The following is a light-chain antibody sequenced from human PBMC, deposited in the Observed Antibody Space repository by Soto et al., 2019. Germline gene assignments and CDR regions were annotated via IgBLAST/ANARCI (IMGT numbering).Light chain of an antibody. CDR2: AAS. J-gene: IGKJ1*01. V-gene: IGKV1-39*01. Sequence: DIQMTQSPSSLSASVGDRVTITCRASQSISNYLNWYQQKPGKAPKLLIYAASSMQSGVPSRFSGRDSKTNFLLTTSSLHPDVSATYSGHQSSGPPGPFGKGTK. CDR3: HQSSGPPGP. CDR1: QSISNY.